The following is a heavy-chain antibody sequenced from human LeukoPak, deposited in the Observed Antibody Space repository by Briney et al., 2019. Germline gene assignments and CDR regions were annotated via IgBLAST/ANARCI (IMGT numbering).Heavy chain of an antibody. D-gene: IGHD3-10*01. J-gene: IGHJ5*02. Sequence: PGGSLRLSCAASGFTFSIYAMSWVRQAPGKGLEWVSVISGSGGDTYYAASVKGRFTISRDNSKNTLYLQMNSLRAEDTAVYYCAKRWFGDRWGQRTLVTVSS. CDR2: ISGSGGDT. CDR3: AKRWFGDR. V-gene: IGHV3-23*01. CDR1: GFTFSIYA.